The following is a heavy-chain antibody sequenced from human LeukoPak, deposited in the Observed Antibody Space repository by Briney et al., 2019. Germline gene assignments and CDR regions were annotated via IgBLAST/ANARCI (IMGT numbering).Heavy chain of an antibody. CDR2: IYYSGTT. V-gene: IGHV4-59*01. CDR3: AKIDRGWYDYYYYGMDV. J-gene: IGHJ6*02. D-gene: IGHD6-19*01. Sequence: PSETLSLTCTVSGGSTSSYYWSWVRQFPGKGLEWIGYIYYSGTTTYNPSLKSRVTISLDTSKNQFSLKLSSLTAADTAVYYCAKIDRGWYDYYYYGMDVWGQGTTVTVSS. CDR1: GGSTSSYY.